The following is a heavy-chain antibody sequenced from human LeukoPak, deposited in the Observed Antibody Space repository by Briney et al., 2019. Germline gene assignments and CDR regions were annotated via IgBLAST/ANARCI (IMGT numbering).Heavy chain of an antibody. CDR1: GYTFTSYY. J-gene: IGHJ2*01. CDR3: ARDASLYGSGSYGYFDL. Sequence: ASVKVSCKASGYTFTSYYMHWVRQAPGQGLEWMGIINPSGGSTSYAQKFQGRVTMTRDTSTSTVYMELSSLRSEDTAVYYCARDASLYGSGSYGYFDLWGRGTLVTVSS. V-gene: IGHV1-46*01. CDR2: INPSGGST. D-gene: IGHD3-10*01.